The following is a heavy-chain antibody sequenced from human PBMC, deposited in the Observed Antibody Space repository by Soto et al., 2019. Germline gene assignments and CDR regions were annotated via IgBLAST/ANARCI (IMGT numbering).Heavy chain of an antibody. V-gene: IGHV1-69*13. CDR3: APGVTMVRGVIPYYFDY. CDR1: GGTFSSYA. J-gene: IGHJ4*02. CDR2: IIPIFGTA. D-gene: IGHD3-10*01. Sequence: SVKVSCKASGGTFSSYAISWVRQAPGQGLEWMGGIIPIFGTANYAQKFQGRVTINADESTSTAYMELSSLRSEDTAVYYCAPGVTMVRGVIPYYFDYWGKG.